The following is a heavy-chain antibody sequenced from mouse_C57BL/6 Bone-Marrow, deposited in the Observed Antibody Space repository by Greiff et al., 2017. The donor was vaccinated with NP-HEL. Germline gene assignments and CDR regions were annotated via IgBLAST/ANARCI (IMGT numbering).Heavy chain of an antibody. Sequence: QVQLQQPGAELVKPGASVKLSCKASGYTFTSYWMHWVKQRPGQGLEWIGMIHPNSGSTNYNEKFKSKATLTVDKSSSTAYMQLSSLTSEDSAVYYCEHLLCLRRGDVWGTGTTVTVSS. D-gene: IGHD2-2*01. CDR2: IHPNSGST. J-gene: IGHJ1*03. CDR3: EHLLCLRRGDV. CDR1: GYTFTSYW. V-gene: IGHV1-64*01.